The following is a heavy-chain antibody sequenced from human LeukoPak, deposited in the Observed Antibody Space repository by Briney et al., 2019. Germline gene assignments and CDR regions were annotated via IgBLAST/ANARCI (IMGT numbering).Heavy chain of an antibody. D-gene: IGHD6-19*01. CDR3: ARQRGSGWFGY. Sequence: PGGSLRLSCAASGFTFSSYAMSWVRQPPGKGLEWIGSIYYSGSTYYNPSLKSRVTISVDTSKNQFSLKLSSVTAADTAVYYCARQRGSGWFGYWGQGTLVTVSS. J-gene: IGHJ4*02. CDR2: IYYSGST. CDR1: GFTFSSYA. V-gene: IGHV4-39*01.